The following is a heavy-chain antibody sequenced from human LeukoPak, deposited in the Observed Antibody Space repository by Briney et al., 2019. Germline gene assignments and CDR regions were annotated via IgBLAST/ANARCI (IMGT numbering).Heavy chain of an antibody. V-gene: IGHV3-7*03. CDR1: GFIFNSFW. J-gene: IGHJ4*02. Sequence: GGSLRLSCAASGFIFNSFWMSWVRQAPGKGGEWVANIKQEGSERYYVDSVKGRFTVSRDNAKNSLYLQMDSLRAEDTAVYYCAKDRSTTISNTLGYFDYWGQGVLVTVSS. CDR2: IKQEGSER. CDR3: AKDRSTTISNTLGYFDY. D-gene: IGHD2/OR15-2a*01.